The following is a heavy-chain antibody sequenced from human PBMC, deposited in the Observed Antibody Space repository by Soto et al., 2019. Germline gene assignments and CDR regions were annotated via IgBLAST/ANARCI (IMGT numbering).Heavy chain of an antibody. CDR2: IYYSGST. Sequence: PSETLSHTCTGSGGSISSYYWSWIRQPPGKGLEWIGYIYYSGSTNYNPSLKSRVTISVDTSKNQFSLKLSSVTAADTAVYYCARAPRGNYGYPSYFDYWGQGTLVTVSS. J-gene: IGHJ4*02. CDR1: GGSISSYY. D-gene: IGHD3-10*01. V-gene: IGHV4-59*01. CDR3: ARAPRGNYGYPSYFDY.